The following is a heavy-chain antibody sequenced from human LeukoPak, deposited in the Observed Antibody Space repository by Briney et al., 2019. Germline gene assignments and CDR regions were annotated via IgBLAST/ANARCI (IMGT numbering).Heavy chain of an antibody. Sequence: GGSLRLSCAASGFTFSSYEMNWVRQAPGKGLEWVAYMTSGGSTIYYADSVKGRFTISRDNAKNSLYLQMNSLRDEDTAVYYCARGGVGLTTVTVFDYWGQGTLVTVSS. CDR2: MTSGGSTI. D-gene: IGHD4-17*01. CDR1: GFTFSSYE. CDR3: ARGGVGLTTVTVFDY. J-gene: IGHJ4*02. V-gene: IGHV3-48*03.